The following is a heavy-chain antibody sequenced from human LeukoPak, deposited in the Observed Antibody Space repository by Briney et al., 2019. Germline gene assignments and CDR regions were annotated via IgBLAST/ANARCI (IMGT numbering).Heavy chain of an antibody. D-gene: IGHD4/OR15-4a*01. Sequence: GGSPRLSCAASGFTFSTYAMTWVRQAPGKGLEWVSSITGTGDGTSAADSVKGRFTISRDSSKHTLYLQMNSLRVEDTAVYYCAKAGLVRGGALDSWGQGTLVTVSS. CDR1: GFTFSTYA. CDR3: AKAGLVRGGALDS. V-gene: IGHV3-23*01. J-gene: IGHJ4*02. CDR2: ITGTGDGT.